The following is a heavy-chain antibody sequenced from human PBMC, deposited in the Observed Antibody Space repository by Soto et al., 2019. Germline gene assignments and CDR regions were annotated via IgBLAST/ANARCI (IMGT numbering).Heavy chain of an antibody. J-gene: IGHJ4*02. CDR3: ARASTAKALVGGYFDY. CDR2: IIPILGTA. V-gene: IGHV1-69*01. D-gene: IGHD1-26*01. Sequence: QVQLVHSGAEVKKPGSSVKVSCKDSGGTVSSYAISWVRQAPGQGLELMGGIIPILGTANYAQKFQGRVTSSADESTSTSYMELSRLRCEDTAVYYCARASTAKALVGGYFDYWGQGTLVTVSS. CDR1: GGTVSSYA.